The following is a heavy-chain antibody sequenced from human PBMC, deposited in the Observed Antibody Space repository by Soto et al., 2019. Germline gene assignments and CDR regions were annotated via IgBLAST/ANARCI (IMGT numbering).Heavy chain of an antibody. CDR2: MNPNSADT. V-gene: IGHV1-8*01. CDR1: GYSFXXXD. J-gene: IGHJ6*03. CDR3: ARGGFLEPHMDV. Sequence: QVQLVQSGAEVKKPGASVKVSCKASGYSFXXXDXXXXXXXXXXXPEWMGWMNPNSADTGYAQKFQGRMTMSRDMSTRTMYMELSGLTSEDTAVYYCARGGFLEPHMDVWGRGTTVTVSS.